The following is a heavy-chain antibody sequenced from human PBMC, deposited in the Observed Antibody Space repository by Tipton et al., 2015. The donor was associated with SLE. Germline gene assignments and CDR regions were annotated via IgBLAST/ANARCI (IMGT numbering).Heavy chain of an antibody. CDR3: AKGDYSSSSGWYFDL. D-gene: IGHD6-6*01. V-gene: IGHV3-30*02. CDR2: IRYDGSNK. Sequence: SLRLSCAASGFTFSSYGMHWVRQAPGKGLEWVAFIRYDGSNKYYADSVKGRFTISRDNSKNTLYLQMNSLRAEDTAVYYCAKGDYSSSSGWYFDLWGRGALVTVSS. J-gene: IGHJ2*01. CDR1: GFTFSSYG.